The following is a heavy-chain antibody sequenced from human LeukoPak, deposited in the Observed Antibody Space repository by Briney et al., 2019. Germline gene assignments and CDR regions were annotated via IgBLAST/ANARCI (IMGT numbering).Heavy chain of an antibody. CDR3: ARDPSTYYYDSSGPGAGAFDI. Sequence: ASVKVSCKASGYTFTSYYMHWVRQAPGQGLEWMGIINPSGGSTSYAQKFQGRVTMTRDMSTSTVYMELSGLRSEDTAVYYCARDPSTYYYDSSGPGAGAFDIWGQGTMVTVSS. V-gene: IGHV1-46*01. D-gene: IGHD3-22*01. J-gene: IGHJ3*02. CDR2: INPSGGST. CDR1: GYTFTSYY.